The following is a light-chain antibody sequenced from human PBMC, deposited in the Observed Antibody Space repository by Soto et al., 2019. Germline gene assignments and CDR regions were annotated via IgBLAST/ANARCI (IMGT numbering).Light chain of an antibody. J-gene: IGKJ1*01. CDR1: LSVSSNY. CDR2: GTS. V-gene: IGKV3-20*01. Sequence: EIVLTQSPGTLSLSPGERATLSCRASLSVSSNYVAWYQQKPGQAPRLLIFGTSNRAPGIPDRFSGSGSGTDFTLTISRLEPDDFAVYYGQHYGDSSWTFGQGTKVDIK. CDR3: QHYGDSSWT.